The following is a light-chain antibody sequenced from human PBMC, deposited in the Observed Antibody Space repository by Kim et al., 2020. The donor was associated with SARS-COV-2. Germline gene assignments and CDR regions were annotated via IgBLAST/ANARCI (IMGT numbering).Light chain of an antibody. CDR2: GAS. V-gene: IGKV3-20*01. J-gene: IGKJ1*01. CDR3: QQYGSSPWT. Sequence: EIVLTQSPGTLSLSPGERATLSCRASQSVSSSYLAWYQQKPGQAPRLLIYGASSRATGIPDRFSGSGSGTDFTLTISRLEPEDYCQQYGSSPWTFGQGTKVDIK. CDR1: QSVSSSY.